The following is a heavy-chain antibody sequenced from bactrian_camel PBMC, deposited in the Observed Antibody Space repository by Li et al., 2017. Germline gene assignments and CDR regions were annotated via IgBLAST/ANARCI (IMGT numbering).Heavy chain of an antibody. CDR3: AAARAVRDRLRFSRGEFNY. CDR2: IYTWDNST. Sequence: HVQLVESGGGSVRAGGSLRLSCTDALFTYTYDYMAWFRQAAGKEREGVAAIYTWDNSTRYADTVKGRFTISQESANNTVYLQMDGLKPEDTAIYYCAAARAVRDRLRFSRGEFNYWGQGTQVTVS. CDR1: LFTYTYDY. V-gene: IGHV3S63*01. J-gene: IGHJ4*01. D-gene: IGHD5*01.